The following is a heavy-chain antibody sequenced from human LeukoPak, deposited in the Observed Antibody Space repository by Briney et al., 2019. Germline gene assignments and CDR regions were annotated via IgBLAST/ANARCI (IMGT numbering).Heavy chain of an antibody. CDR3: ARGSYDSSDFEYFHH. D-gene: IGHD3-22*01. CDR1: GHTFTRNY. Sequence: ASVKLSCKASGHTFTRNYMHWVPQAPGQGLEWRGWINPNSGYTKYAQKFQGRVTMTRDTSIGTAYMELNRLRSDDTAGYYCARGSYDSSDFEYFHHWGQGTLVTVSS. CDR2: INPNSGYT. V-gene: IGHV1-2*02. J-gene: IGHJ1*01.